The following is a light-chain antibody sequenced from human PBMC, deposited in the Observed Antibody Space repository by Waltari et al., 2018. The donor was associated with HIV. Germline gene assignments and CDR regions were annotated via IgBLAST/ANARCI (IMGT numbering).Light chain of an antibody. J-gene: IGLJ2*01. CDR1: YSDVGYYNY. CDR3: CSFAGTYTI. CDR2: DVS. V-gene: IGLV2-11*01. Sequence: QSALTQPRSVSGSPGQSVTISCTGTYSDVGYYNYVSWYQQHPGKAPKLMIYDVSQRPSGVPDRFSGSKSGNTASLTISGLQADDDADYYCCSFAGTYTIFGGGTKLTVL.